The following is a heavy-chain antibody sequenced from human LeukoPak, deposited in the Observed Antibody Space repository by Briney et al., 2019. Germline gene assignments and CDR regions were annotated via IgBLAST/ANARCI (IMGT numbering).Heavy chain of an antibody. V-gene: IGHV3-48*01. J-gene: IGHJ3*02. Sequence: GGSLRLSCGASGFSLGSYSMDWVRQAPGRGLEWVSHINSGSSTIYYADSVKGRFTISRDNAGNSLYLQMNSLRAEDTAVYYCARVLLERPGIDSFDIWGQGTMVTVPS. CDR3: ARVLLERPGIDSFDI. D-gene: IGHD1-1*01. CDR2: INSGSSTI. CDR1: GFSLGSYS.